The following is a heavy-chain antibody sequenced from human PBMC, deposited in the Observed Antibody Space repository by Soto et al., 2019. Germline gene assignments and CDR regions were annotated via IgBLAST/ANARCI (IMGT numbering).Heavy chain of an antibody. CDR3: ATNGGYHCSGGSCYSTAEIDY. J-gene: IGHJ4*02. V-gene: IGHV5-10-1*01. D-gene: IGHD2-15*01. CDR1: GYSFTSYW. Sequence: GESLKISCKGSGYSFTSYWISWVRQMPGKGLERMGRIDPSDSYTNYSPSFQGHVTISADKSISPAYLQWSSLKATDTAMYYCATNGGYHCSGGSCYSTAEIDYWVQGTLVTVSS. CDR2: IDPSDSYT.